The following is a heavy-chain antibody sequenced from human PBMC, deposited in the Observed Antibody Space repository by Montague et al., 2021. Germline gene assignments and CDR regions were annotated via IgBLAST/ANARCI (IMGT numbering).Heavy chain of an antibody. V-gene: IGHV4-39*01. CDR3: ASSLMGRWVQSYFDY. CDR1: GGSISSSSYY. D-gene: IGHD5-24*01. J-gene: IGHJ4*02. Sequence: SETLSLTCTVSGGSISSSSYYWGWIRQPPGKGLEWIGSIYYSGSTYYNPSLKSRVTISVDTSKNQFSLKLSSVTAADTAVYYCASSLMGRWVQSYFDYWGQGTLVTVSS. CDR2: IYYSGST.